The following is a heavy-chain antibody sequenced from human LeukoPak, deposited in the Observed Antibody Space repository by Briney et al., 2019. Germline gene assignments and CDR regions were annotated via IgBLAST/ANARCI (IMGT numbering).Heavy chain of an antibody. V-gene: IGHV4-38-2*02. Sequence: SETLSLTCTVSGYSISSGYYWGWIRQPPGKGLEWIGSIYHSGTTYYNPSLKGRVTISVDTSKNQFSLKVKSVTAADTAVYYCARGGYGDYVPVWGQGTLVTVSS. CDR2: IYHSGTT. J-gene: IGHJ4*02. CDR1: GYSISSGYY. D-gene: IGHD4-17*01. CDR3: ARGGYGDYVPV.